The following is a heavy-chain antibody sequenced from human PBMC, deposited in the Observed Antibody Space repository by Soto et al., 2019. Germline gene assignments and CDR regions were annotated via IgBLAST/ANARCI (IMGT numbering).Heavy chain of an antibody. D-gene: IGHD6-6*01. CDR2: TYYRSKWYN. CDR1: GDSVSSNSAA. J-gene: IGHJ5*02. Sequence: SQTLSLTCAIPGDSVSSNSAAWNWIRQSPSRGLEWLGRTYYRSKWYNDYAVSVKSRITINPDTSKNQFSLQLNSVTPEDTAVYYCARGGVSIAARPSWFDPWGQGTLVTVSS. V-gene: IGHV6-1*01. CDR3: ARGGVSIAARPSWFDP.